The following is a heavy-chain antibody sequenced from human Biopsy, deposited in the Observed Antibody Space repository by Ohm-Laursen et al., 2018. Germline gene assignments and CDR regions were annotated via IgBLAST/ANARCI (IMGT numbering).Heavy chain of an antibody. Sequence: SLRLSCAASGFTFNVYSIVWVRQAPRKGLEWVSSITSRTSSTYYADSVKGRVTISRDNANNSVSLQMNNLRVDGTAVYYCARWYGDLFYYYNGMDVWGQGTTVTVSS. D-gene: IGHD3-10*01. J-gene: IGHJ6*02. CDR2: ITSRTSST. V-gene: IGHV3-21*01. CDR1: GFTFNVYS. CDR3: ARWYGDLFYYYNGMDV.